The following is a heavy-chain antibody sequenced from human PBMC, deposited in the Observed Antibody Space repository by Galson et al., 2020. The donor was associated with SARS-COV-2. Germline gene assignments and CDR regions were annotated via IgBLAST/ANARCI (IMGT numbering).Heavy chain of an antibody. CDR3: ARGLTIFGVTVEGFDY. V-gene: IGHV4-31*03. D-gene: IGHD3-3*01. CDR2: IYYIGRI. CDR1: GGSISSSESY. J-gene: IGHJ4*02. Sequence: SETLSLTCTVSGGSISSSESYWSWIRQHPGDGLEWIGNIYYIGRISYNPSLKSRVTISVDTSKSQFSLRLRSVTAADTAVYYCARGLTIFGVTVEGFDYWGQGGLVTVSS.